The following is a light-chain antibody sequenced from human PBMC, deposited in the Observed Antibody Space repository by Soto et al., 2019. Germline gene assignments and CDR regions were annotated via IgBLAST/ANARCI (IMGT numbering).Light chain of an antibody. CDR1: QTISSW. CDR2: KAS. V-gene: IGKV1-5*03. CDR3: QQSLSDPSVT. Sequence: IQGTPCPYSLSGYIERTVTITCRASQTISSWLAWYQQKPGKAPKLLIYKASTLKSGVPSRFSGSGSGTDFTLTISSLQPEDFATYYCQQSLSDPSVTFGGGTKVDIK. J-gene: IGKJ4*01.